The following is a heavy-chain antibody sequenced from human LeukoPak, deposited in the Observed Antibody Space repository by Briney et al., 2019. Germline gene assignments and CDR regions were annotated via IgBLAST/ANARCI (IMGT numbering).Heavy chain of an antibody. J-gene: IGHJ4*02. V-gene: IGHV3-23*01. CDR1: GFTFSSYA. D-gene: IGHD6-13*01. CDR2: ISGSGGST. CDR3: AKDHGVAAAGIPKWFDY. Sequence: GGSLRLSCAASGFTFSSYAMSWVRQAPGKGLEWVSAISGSGGSTYYADSVKGRFTISRGNSKNTLYLQMNSLRAEDTAVYYCAKDHGVAAAGIPKWFDYWGQGTLVTVSS.